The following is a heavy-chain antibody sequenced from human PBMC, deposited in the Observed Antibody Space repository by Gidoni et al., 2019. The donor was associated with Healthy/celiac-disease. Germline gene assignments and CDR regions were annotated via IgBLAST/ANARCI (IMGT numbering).Heavy chain of an antibody. V-gene: IGHV4-34*01. D-gene: IGHD3-3*01. CDR3: ARTPYYDFWSGYYIKTYYYYGMDV. J-gene: IGHJ6*02. Sequence: QVQLQQWGAGLLKPSETLSLTCAVYGGSFSGYYWSWIRQPPGTGLEWIGEINHSGSTNYNPSLKSRVTISVDTSKNQFSLKLSSVTAADTAVYYCARTPYYDFWSGYYIKTYYYYGMDVWGQGTTVTVSS. CDR2: INHSGST. CDR1: GGSFSGYY.